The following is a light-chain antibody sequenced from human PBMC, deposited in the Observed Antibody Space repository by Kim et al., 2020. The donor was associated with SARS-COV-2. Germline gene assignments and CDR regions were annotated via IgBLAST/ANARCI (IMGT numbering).Light chain of an antibody. CDR1: QGISNY. CDR2: AAS. CDR3: QKYNSAPRT. J-gene: IGKJ1*01. Sequence: GSGGDRVTITCRASQGISNYLAWYQQKPGKVPKLLIYAASTLQSGVPSRFSGSGSGTDFTLTISSLQPEDVATYYCQKYNSAPRTFGQGTKVDIK. V-gene: IGKV1-27*01.